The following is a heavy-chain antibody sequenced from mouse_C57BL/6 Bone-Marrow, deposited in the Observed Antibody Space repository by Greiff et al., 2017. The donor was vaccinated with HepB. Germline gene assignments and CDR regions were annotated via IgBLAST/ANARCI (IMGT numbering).Heavy chain of an antibody. CDR1: GFSLTSYG. CDR2: IWRGGST. Sequence: VQLQESGPGLVQPSQSLSITCTVSGFSLTSYGVHWVRQSPGKGLEWLGVIWRGGSTDYNAAFMSRLSITKDNSKSQVFFKMNSLQADDTAIYYCAKRDYYGSSRHWYFDVWGTGTTVTVSS. CDR3: AKRDYYGSSRHWYFDV. V-gene: IGHV2-5*01. J-gene: IGHJ1*03. D-gene: IGHD1-1*01.